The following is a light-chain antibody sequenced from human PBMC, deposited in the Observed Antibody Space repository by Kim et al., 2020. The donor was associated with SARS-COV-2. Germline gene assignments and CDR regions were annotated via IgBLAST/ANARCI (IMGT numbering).Light chain of an antibody. J-gene: IGKJ1*01. V-gene: IGKV1-5*03. Sequence: ASIGDRVTITCRASRSIATWVAWYQQKPGEAPRLLIYKASNLKSGVPSRFSGSGSGTEFTLTTDSLQADDLATYYCQQYKSYPWTFGQGTKVDIK. CDR3: QQYKSYPWT. CDR1: RSIATW. CDR2: KAS.